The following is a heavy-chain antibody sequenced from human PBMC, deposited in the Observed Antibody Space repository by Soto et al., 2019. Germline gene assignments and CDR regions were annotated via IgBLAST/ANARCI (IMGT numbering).Heavy chain of an antibody. CDR2: ISSSSSYI. CDR1: GFTFSSYS. D-gene: IGHD3-10*01. Sequence: GGSLRLSCAASGFTFSSYSMNRVRQATGKGLEWVSSISSSSSYIYYADSVKGRFTNSRDNAKNSLYLQMNSLRAEDAAVYYCARDIRGSGAFDIWGQGTMVTVSS. CDR3: ARDIRGSGAFDI. V-gene: IGHV3-21*01. J-gene: IGHJ3*02.